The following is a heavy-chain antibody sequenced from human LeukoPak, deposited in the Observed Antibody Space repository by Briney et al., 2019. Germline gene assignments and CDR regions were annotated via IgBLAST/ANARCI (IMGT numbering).Heavy chain of an antibody. J-gene: IGHJ4*02. CDR1: GGSISSSSYY. CDR2: IYYSGST. D-gene: IGHD3-22*01. Sequence: SETLSLTCTVSGGSISSSSYYWGCIRQPPGKGLEWIGSIYYSGSTYYNPSLKSRVTISVDTSKNQFSLKLSSVTAADTAVYYCARGDSSGYYEYYFDYWGQGTLVTVSS. CDR3: ARGDSSGYYEYYFDY. V-gene: IGHV4-39*07.